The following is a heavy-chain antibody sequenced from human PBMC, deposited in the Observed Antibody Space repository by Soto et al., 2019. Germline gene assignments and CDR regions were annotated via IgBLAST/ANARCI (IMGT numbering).Heavy chain of an antibody. CDR1: WFSLSNARMG. CDR3: ARVRDYGDFDY. J-gene: IGHJ4*02. CDR2: IFSNDEK. Sequence: SGPTLVNPTETLTLTCTVSWFSLSNARMGVSWIRQPPGKALEWLAHIFSNDEKSYSTSLKSRLTISKDTSKSQVVLTMTNMDPVDTATYYCARVRDYGDFDYWGQGTLVTVSS. V-gene: IGHV2-26*01. D-gene: IGHD4-17*01.